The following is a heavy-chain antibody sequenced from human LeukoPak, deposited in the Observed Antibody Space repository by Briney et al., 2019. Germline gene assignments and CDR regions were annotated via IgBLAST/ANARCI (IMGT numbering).Heavy chain of an antibody. CDR2: VSYDGSDK. Sequence: GGSLRLSRAASGFTFSNYGMLWVRQAPGKGLDWVAVVSYDGSDKHYADSVKGRFTISRDNSKNTLYLQLNSLRGDDTAVYYCANRFCTSSGCRVAYWGQGTLVTVSS. J-gene: IGHJ4*02. CDR1: GFTFSNYG. D-gene: IGHD2-2*01. CDR3: ANRFCTSSGCRVAY. V-gene: IGHV3-30*18.